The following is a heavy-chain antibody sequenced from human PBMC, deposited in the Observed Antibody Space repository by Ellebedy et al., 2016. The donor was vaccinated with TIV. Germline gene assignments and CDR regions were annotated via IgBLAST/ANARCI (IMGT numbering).Heavy chain of an antibody. J-gene: IGHJ4*02. CDR3: AKNGDDSGIYLDD. D-gene: IGHD4-17*01. V-gene: IGHV3-30*18. CDR2: ISSDGSNG. CDR1: GLIFRSYG. Sequence: GESLKISCAASGLIFRSYGMHWVRHAPGKGLEWVAVISSDGSNGYSADSVKGRFTISRDNSKNTLYLQMNSLRAEDTALYYCAKNGDDSGIYLDDWGQGALVTVSS.